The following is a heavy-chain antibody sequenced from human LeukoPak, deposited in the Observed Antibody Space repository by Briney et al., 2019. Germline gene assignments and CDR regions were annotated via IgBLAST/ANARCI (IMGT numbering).Heavy chain of an antibody. J-gene: IGHJ5*02. CDR1: GGSPSSYY. CDR3: ARGGSGYYGHNWFDP. CDR2: IYYSGST. D-gene: IGHD3-22*01. Sequence: SETLSLTCTVSGGSPSSYYWSWIRQPPGKGLEWIGYIYYSGSTNYNPSLKSRVTISVDTSKNQFSLKLSSVTAADTAMYYCARGGSGYYGHNWFDPWGQGTLVTVSS. V-gene: IGHV4-59*01.